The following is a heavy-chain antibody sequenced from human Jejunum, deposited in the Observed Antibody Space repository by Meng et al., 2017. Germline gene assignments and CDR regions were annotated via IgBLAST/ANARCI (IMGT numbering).Heavy chain of an antibody. D-gene: IGHD4-17*01. CDR3: ARDIGYGDYRRYAY. V-gene: IGHV1-18*01. CDR2: ISGYRGNT. CDR1: GYTFSDYC. J-gene: IGHJ4*02. Sequence: ASVKVSCKASGYTFSDYCIGWVRQAPGQGLEWMGWISGYRGNTKYAEKFQGRISMSTDTTTNTAYMELTTLRSDDTAVYYCARDIGYGDYRRYAYWGQGTLVTVSS.